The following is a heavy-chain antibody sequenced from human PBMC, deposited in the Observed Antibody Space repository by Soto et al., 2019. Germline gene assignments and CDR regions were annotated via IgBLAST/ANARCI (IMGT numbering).Heavy chain of an antibody. CDR1: GGSFNTYG. V-gene: IGHV1-69*01. CDR2: FLPVFTTA. CDR3: ARDGVDVSRSMVRHGALDI. D-gene: IGHD3-10*01. J-gene: IGHJ3*02. Sequence: QVRLVQSGAEVKKPGSSVKVSCKASGGSFNTYGISWVRQAPGQGLEWMGGFLPVFTTAKYAQKFQGRVSITADESTYTAYMELSSLRSEDTAVYFRARDGVDVSRSMVRHGALDIWGQGTAVTVSS.